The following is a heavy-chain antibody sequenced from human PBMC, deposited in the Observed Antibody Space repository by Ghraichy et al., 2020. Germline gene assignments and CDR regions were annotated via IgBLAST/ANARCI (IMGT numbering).Heavy chain of an antibody. V-gene: IGHV4-30-2*01. CDR2: IYHSGTT. D-gene: IGHD3-22*01. J-gene: IGHJ3*01. CDR3: ARAPYDDDGFYDDGFDL. CDR1: NGSINSGSFS. Sequence: SETLSLTCAVSNGSINSGSFSWSWIRQPPGKGLEWIGYIYHSGTTYYNPSLKSRVTISLDDSKNQFSLRLNSVTAADTAVYYCARAPYDDDGFYDDGFDLWGQGTMFTVSS.